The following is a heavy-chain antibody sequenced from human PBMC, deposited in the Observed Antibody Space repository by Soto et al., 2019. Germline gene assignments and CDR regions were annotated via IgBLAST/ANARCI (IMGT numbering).Heavy chain of an antibody. J-gene: IGHJ4*02. Sequence: GGSLRLSCAASGFTFSSYGMHWVRQAPGKGLEWVAVIWYDGSNKYYADSVKGRFTISRDNSKNTLYLQMNSLRAEDTAVYYCAGMYSSSSNDYWGQGTLVTVSS. D-gene: IGHD6-13*01. V-gene: IGHV3-33*01. CDR2: IWYDGSNK. CDR3: AGMYSSSSNDY. CDR1: GFTFSSYG.